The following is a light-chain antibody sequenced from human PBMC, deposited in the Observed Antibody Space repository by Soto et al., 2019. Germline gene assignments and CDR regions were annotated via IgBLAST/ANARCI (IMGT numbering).Light chain of an antibody. J-gene: IGKJ4*01. V-gene: IGKV3-11*01. CDR1: QSVSNNY. CDR3: QQRSSWPLT. Sequence: DIVLTQSPGTLSLSPGERATLSCRASQSVSNNYLAWYQQKPGHAPRLLIYGASNRATGIPARFSGSGSGTGFTLTISSLEPEDFAVYYCQQRSSWPLTFGGGTKVDIK. CDR2: GAS.